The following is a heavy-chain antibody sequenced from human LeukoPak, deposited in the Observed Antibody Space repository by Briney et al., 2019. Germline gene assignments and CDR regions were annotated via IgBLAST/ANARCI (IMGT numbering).Heavy chain of an antibody. CDR1: GFTFSSYG. Sequence: GRSLRLSCAASGFTFSSYGMHWVRQAPGKGLEWVAVIWYDGSNKYYADSVKGRFTISRDNSKNTLYLQMNSLRVEDTAVYYYARDGYYDSSGYFDYWGQGTLVTVSS. V-gene: IGHV3-33*01. J-gene: IGHJ4*02. CDR3: ARDGYYDSSGYFDY. D-gene: IGHD3-22*01. CDR2: IWYDGSNK.